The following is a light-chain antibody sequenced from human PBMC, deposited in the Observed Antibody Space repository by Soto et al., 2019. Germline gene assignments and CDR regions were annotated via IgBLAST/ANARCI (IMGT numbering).Light chain of an antibody. J-gene: IGKJ1*01. Sequence: DIQRTQSPSSLSSSDGDRVTITCRASQGISNYLAWYQQKPGKVPKLLIYAASTLQSGVPSRFSGGGSGTDFTLTITSLQPEDVATYYCQKYDGAPWTFGQGTKVDIK. CDR3: QKYDGAPWT. CDR2: AAS. CDR1: QGISNY. V-gene: IGKV1-27*01.